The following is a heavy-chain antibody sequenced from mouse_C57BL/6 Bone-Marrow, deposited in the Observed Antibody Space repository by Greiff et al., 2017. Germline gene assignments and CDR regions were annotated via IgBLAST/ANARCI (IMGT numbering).Heavy chain of an antibody. V-gene: IGHV3-6*01. D-gene: IGHD3-2*02. J-gene: IGHJ4*01. CDR2: ISYDGSN. CDR1: GYSITSGYY. CDR3: ARVGTAQTYYAMDY. Sequence: EVQLVESGPGLVKPSQSLSLTCSVTGYSITSGYYWNWIRQFPGNKLEWMGYISYDGSNNYNPSLKNRISITRDTSKNQFFLKLNSVTTEDTATYYCARVGTAQTYYAMDYWGQGTSVTVSS.